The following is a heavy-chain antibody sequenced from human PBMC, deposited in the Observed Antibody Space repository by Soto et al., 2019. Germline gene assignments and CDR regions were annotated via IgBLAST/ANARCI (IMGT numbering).Heavy chain of an antibody. Sequence: WSLRLSCAASGFSFSNYAMHWVRQAPGKXLEWVAVISYDGRDKYYEDSVKGRYTISRDNSKNTLYLQMNSLRAEDTAVYYCARDRYYYDSSGYYTFDYWGQGTLVTVSS. D-gene: IGHD3-22*01. CDR2: ISYDGRDK. CDR3: ARDRYYYDSSGYYTFDY. J-gene: IGHJ4*02. CDR1: GFSFSNYA. V-gene: IGHV3-30*03.